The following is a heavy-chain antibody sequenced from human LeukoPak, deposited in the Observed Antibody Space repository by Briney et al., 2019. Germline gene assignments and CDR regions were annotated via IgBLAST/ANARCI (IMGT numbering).Heavy chain of an antibody. V-gene: IGHV1-8*01. CDR1: GYTFTSYD. CDR3: ARGLGTTVTSYYYYYYYYMDV. CDR2: MNPNSGNT. J-gene: IGHJ6*03. Sequence: GASVKVSCKASGYTFTSYDINWVRQATGQGLEWMGWMNPNSGNTGYAQKFQGRVTMTRNTSISTAYMELSSLRSEDTAVYYCARGLGTTVTSYYYYYYYYMDVWGKGTTVTVSS. D-gene: IGHD1-14*01.